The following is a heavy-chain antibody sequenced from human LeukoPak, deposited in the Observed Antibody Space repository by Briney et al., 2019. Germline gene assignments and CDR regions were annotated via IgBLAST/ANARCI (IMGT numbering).Heavy chain of an antibody. Sequence: KPSETLSLTCTVSGGSISSSSYYWGWIRQPPGKGLEWIGSIYYSGSTYYNPSLKSRVTISVDTSKNQFSLKLSSVTAADTAVYFCARLLGWELYYFDHWGQGTLVTVST. CDR3: ARLLGWELYYFDH. CDR2: IYYSGST. D-gene: IGHD1-26*01. J-gene: IGHJ4*02. CDR1: GGSISSSSYY. V-gene: IGHV4-39*01.